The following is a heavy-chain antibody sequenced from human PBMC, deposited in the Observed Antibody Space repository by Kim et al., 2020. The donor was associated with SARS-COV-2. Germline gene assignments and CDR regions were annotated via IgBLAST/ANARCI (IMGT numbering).Heavy chain of an antibody. Sequence: ASVKVSCRTSGYTFTSYGISWMRQAPGQGLEWMGWINSAHNTDTNFAKKFQGRVTLSTDISTATAYMELRSLTSDDTAVYYCARDQLGGDYGDTYVDYWGQGTLVTVSS. CDR2: INSAHNTDT. J-gene: IGHJ4*02. V-gene: IGHV1-18*04. D-gene: IGHD4-17*01. CDR1: GYTFTSYG. CDR3: ARDQLGGDYGDTYVDY.